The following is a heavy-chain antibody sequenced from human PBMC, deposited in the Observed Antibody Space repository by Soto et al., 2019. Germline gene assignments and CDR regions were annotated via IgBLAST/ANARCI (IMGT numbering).Heavy chain of an antibody. J-gene: IGHJ6*02. CDR1: GFNFSSYA. Sequence: GGSLRLSCAASGFNFSSYAMSWVRQAPGKGLEWVSAISGSGGSTYYADSVKGRFTISRDNSKNTLYLQMNSLRAEDTAVYYCAKSFPRRLQTGIPYYYYHGMDVWGQGTTVTVSS. CDR3: AKSFPRRLQTGIPYYYYHGMDV. D-gene: IGHD1-1*01. V-gene: IGHV3-23*01. CDR2: ISGSGGST.